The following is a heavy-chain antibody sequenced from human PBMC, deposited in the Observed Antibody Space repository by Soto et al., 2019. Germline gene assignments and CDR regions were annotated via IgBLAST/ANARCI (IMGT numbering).Heavy chain of an antibody. V-gene: IGHV1-3*01. CDR3: ARGITLPTPLDY. Sequence: ASVKVSCKASGYTFTSYAMHWVRQAPGQRLEWMGWINAGNGNRRYSQKFQGRVTITSDTSASTAYMELSSLRSEDTAVYYCARGITLPTPLDYWGQGTLVTVSS. CDR1: GYTFTSYA. CDR2: INAGNGNR. D-gene: IGHD1-20*01. J-gene: IGHJ4*02.